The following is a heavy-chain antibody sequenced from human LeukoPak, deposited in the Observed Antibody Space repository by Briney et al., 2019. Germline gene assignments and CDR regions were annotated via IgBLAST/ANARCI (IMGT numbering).Heavy chain of an antibody. CDR1: GGSFSGYY. CDR3: ARELRSGRYFDWLTP. V-gene: IGHV4-34*01. Sequence: SETLSLTCAVYGGSFSGYYWSWIRQPPGKGLEWMGEINHSGSTNYNPSLKSRVTISVDTSKNQFSLKLSSVTAADTAVYYCARELRSGRYFDWLTPWGQGTLVTVSS. D-gene: IGHD3-9*01. CDR2: INHSGST. J-gene: IGHJ5*02.